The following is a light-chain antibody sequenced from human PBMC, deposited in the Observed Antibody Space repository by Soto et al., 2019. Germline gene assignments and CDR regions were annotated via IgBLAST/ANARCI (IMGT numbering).Light chain of an antibody. CDR1: NIGSKS. CDR2: YDS. CDR3: QVWDSSSDVV. J-gene: IGLJ2*01. Sequence: SYELTQPPSVSVAPGKTARITCGGNNIGSKSVHWYQQKPGQAPVLVIYYDSDRPSGIPERFSGSNSGNRATLTISRVEAGDEADYYCQVWDSSSDVVFGGGTKLTVL. V-gene: IGLV3-21*04.